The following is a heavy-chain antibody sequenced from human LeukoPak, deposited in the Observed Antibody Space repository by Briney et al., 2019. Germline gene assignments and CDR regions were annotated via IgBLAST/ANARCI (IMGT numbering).Heavy chain of an antibody. CDR3: ARDHRYAFDN. CDR2: VGISSGNT. CDR1: GFTFSDYS. J-gene: IGHJ4*02. V-gene: IGHV3-48*04. Sequence: GSLRLSCAASGFTFSDYSMNWVRQAPGKGLEWISYVGISSGNTKYADSVKGRFTISGDSAKNSVFLQMNSLRVEDTAVYYCARDHRYAFDNWAREPWSPSPQ. D-gene: IGHD5-12*01.